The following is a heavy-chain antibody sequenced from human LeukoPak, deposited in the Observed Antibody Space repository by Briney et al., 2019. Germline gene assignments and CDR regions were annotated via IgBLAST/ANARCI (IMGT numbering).Heavy chain of an antibody. CDR3: ARYPGGYSYGFADGFDY. V-gene: IGHV5-51*01. CDR2: IYPGDSDT. D-gene: IGHD5-18*01. J-gene: IGHJ4*02. Sequence: KDGESLKISCKGSGYSFTSYWIGWVRQMPGKGLEWMGIIYPGDSDTRYSPSFQGQVTISADKSISTAYLQWSSLKASDTAMYYCARYPGGYSYGFADGFDYWGQGTLVTVSS. CDR1: GYSFTSYW.